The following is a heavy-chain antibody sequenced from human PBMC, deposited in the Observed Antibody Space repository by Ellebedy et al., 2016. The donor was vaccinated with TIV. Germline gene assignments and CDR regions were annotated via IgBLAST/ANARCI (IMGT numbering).Heavy chain of an antibody. D-gene: IGHD3-10*01. CDR1: GYSFTTYW. CDR2: IYPSDSDT. Sequence: GESLKISXKGSGYSFTTYWIGWVRQMPGKGLEWMGVIYPSDSDTRYSPSFQGQVTISADKSISTAYLQWSSLQASDTAMYYCIMLRGAIDYWGQGTLVTVSS. V-gene: IGHV5-51*01. CDR3: IMLRGAIDY. J-gene: IGHJ4*02.